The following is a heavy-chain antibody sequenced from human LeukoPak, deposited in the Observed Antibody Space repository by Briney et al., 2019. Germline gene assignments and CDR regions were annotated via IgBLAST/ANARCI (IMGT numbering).Heavy chain of an antibody. J-gene: IGHJ3*02. CDR2: ISYIGST. D-gene: IGHD4-17*01. V-gene: IGHV4-59*11. CDR3: ARDLVTVTKGFDI. CDR1: GDSFSSRY. Sequence: PSETLSLTCAVSGDSFSSRYWTWIRQSPGKGLEWIGYISYIGSTNYNPSLKSRVTISIDTSKNQFSLKLRSVTAADTAVYYCARDLVTVTKGFDIWGQGTMVSVSS.